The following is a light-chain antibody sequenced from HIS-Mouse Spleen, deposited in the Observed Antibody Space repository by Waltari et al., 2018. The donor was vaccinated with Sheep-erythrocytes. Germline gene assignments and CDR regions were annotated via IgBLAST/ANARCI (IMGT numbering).Light chain of an antibody. CDR2: KAS. V-gene: IGKV1-5*03. Sequence: DIQMTQSPSTLSASVGDRVNITCRASQIISSGLAWYQQKPGKAPKLLIYKASSLESGVPSRFSGSGSGTEFTLTISSLQPDDFATYYCQQYNSYSPLTFGGGTKVEIK. CDR1: QIISSG. J-gene: IGKJ4*01. CDR3: QQYNSYSPLT.